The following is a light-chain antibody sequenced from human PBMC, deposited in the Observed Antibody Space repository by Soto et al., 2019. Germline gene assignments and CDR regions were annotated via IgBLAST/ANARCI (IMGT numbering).Light chain of an antibody. CDR3: QQRVSWPT. CDR2: DAS. CDR1: QSISIF. J-gene: IGKJ1*01. Sequence: EILLTKSPATLSLSPWERATLSCRASQSISIFLAWFQQKPGQAPRLLIYDASNRDSGIPARFVGSGSGTDFTLTISGLEPEDFAGEYCQQRVSWPTFGQGAKVDIK. V-gene: IGKV3-11*01.